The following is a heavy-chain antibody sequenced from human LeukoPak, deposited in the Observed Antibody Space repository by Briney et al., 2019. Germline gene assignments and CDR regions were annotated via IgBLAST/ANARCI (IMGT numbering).Heavy chain of an antibody. CDR3: ARDLRSSSSGGIDY. CDR2: INHNGEMI. CDR1: GFTFSNYV. J-gene: IGHJ4*02. D-gene: IGHD6-6*01. V-gene: IGHV3-48*01. Sequence: GGSLRLSCAASGFTFSNYVMSWVRQAPGRGLEWVSYINHNGEMIFYPDFVKGRFTISRDSAKNSLYLQMNSLRAEDTAVYYCARDLRSSSSGGIDYWGQGTLVTVSS.